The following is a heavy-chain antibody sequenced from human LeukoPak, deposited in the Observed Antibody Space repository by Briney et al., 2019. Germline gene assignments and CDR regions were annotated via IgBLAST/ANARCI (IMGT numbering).Heavy chain of an antibody. V-gene: IGHV4-34*01. CDR2: INHSGST. CDR3: ARGTRYGGTDY. J-gene: IGHJ4*02. D-gene: IGHD4-23*01. CDR1: GVSFSGYY. Sequence: SETLSFTCAVYGVSFSGYYWSWIRQPPGKGLEWIGEINHSGSTNYNPSLKSRVTISVDTSKNQFSLKLSSVTAADTAVYYCARGTRYGGTDYWGQGTLVTVSS.